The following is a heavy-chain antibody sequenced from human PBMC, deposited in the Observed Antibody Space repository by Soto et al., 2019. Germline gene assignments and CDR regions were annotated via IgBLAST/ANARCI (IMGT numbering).Heavy chain of an antibody. CDR2: ISYDGSNK. Sequence: PGGSLRLSCAASGFTFGSYGMHWVRQAPGKGLEWVAVISYDGSNKYYADSVKGRFTISRDNSKNTLYLQMNSLRAEDTAVYYCAKDKGSYSSSWGYYYGRDGWGQGTTVTVSS. CDR1: GFTFGSYG. J-gene: IGHJ6*02. V-gene: IGHV3-30*18. D-gene: IGHD6-6*01. CDR3: AKDKGSYSSSWGYYYGRDG.